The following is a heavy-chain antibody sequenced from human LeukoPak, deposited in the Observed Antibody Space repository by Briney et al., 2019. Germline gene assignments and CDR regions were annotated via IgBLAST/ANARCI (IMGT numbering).Heavy chain of an antibody. Sequence: GASVKVSCKVSGGTFSSYAISWVRQAPGQGLEWVGGIIPIFGTANYAQKFQGRVTITADESTSTAYMELSSLRSEDTAVYYCATREPRYCSSTSCYRYGHYYYYGMDVWGQGTTVTVSS. V-gene: IGHV1-69*13. CDR3: ATREPRYCSSTSCYRYGHYYYYGMDV. J-gene: IGHJ6*02. D-gene: IGHD2-2*01. CDR2: IIPIFGTA. CDR1: GGTFSSYA.